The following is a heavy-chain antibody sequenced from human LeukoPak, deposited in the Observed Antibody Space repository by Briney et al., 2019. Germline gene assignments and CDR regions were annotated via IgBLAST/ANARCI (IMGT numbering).Heavy chain of an antibody. D-gene: IGHD3-3*01. Sequence: ASVKVSCKASGYTFTSYDINWVRQATGQGLEWMGIMHPRDGDTKYARQFQGRLTMTRDTSTSTVYMELSSLTSEDTALYYCARDLDGAWSIDYWGQGTLVTVSS. CDR2: MHPRDGDT. J-gene: IGHJ4*02. V-gene: IGHV1-46*01. CDR1: GYTFTSYD. CDR3: ARDLDGAWSIDY.